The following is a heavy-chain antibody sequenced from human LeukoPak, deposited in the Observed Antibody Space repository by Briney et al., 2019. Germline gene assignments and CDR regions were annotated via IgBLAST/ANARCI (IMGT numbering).Heavy chain of an antibody. D-gene: IGHD1-26*01. CDR3: ARATTSGSYLYYYYYMDV. V-gene: IGHV4-4*02. Sequence: ASETLSLTCAVSGGSISSYNWWNWVRQSPGKGLEWLGEIHHSGSTNYNPSLKSRITISVDKSKNQFSLKLNSVTAADTAVYYCARATTSGSYLYYYYYMDVWGKGTTVTVSS. J-gene: IGHJ6*03. CDR2: IHHSGST. CDR1: GGSISSYNW.